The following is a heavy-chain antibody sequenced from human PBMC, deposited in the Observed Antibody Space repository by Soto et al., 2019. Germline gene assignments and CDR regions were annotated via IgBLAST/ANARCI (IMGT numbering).Heavy chain of an antibody. CDR3: AMLSKRLFGQYKVDY. Sequence: QVQLQESGPGLVKASQSLSLTCTVSGDSVTHGDNYWGWIRQPPGKGLEWISYIYHTGSASFSPSLKGRGSMSVDTSSNVFSLELTSVTAAYTAMYYCAMLSKRLFGQYKVDYWGQGVLVTVSS. J-gene: IGHJ4*02. CDR2: IYHTGSA. CDR1: GDSVTHGDNY. D-gene: IGHD3-3*01. V-gene: IGHV4-30-4*01.